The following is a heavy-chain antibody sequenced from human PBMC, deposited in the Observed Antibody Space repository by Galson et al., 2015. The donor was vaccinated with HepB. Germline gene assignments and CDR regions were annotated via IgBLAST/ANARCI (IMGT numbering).Heavy chain of an antibody. J-gene: IGHJ5*02. CDR3: ARGTYPNNWXDP. CDR2: INPNRGCT. CDR1: GYTFXXXX. V-gene: IGHV1-2*04. Sequence: SVKVSCKASGYTFXXXXXHWXRQAPGKGLEWMGWINPNRGCTNYAQKFQGWVTMTRDTSISTAYMELSRLRSDDTAVYYCARGTYPNNWXDPWGQGTLVTVSS.